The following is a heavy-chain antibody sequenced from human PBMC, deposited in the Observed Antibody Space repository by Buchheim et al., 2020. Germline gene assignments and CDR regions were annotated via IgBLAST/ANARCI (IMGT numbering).Heavy chain of an antibody. Sequence: QVQLQESGPGLVKPSETLSLTCTVSSGSIKSYYCSWIRLPPGKGLEWIGYSSYSGSAFYNPSLKSRVTITLNTSQNHFPSKLSSVTAADTAIYYCAAAAETTSGSFDYWGQGTL. CDR2: SSYSGSA. CDR1: SGSIKSYY. J-gene: IGHJ4*02. V-gene: IGHV4-59*01. CDR3: AAAAETTSGSFDY. D-gene: IGHD4-17*01.